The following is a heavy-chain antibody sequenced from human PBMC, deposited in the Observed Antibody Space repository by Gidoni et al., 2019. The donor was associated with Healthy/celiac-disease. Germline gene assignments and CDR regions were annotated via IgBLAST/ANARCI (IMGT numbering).Heavy chain of an antibody. V-gene: IGHV4-59*08. Sequence: QVQLQESGPGLVTPSETLSLTCTVSGGSISSYYWSWIRQPPGKGLEWIGYIYYRGSTNYNPSLKSRVTISVDTSKNQFSLKLSSVTAADTAVYYCARLGDGYCGGDCYSYYFDYWGQGTLVTVSS. CDR1: GGSISSYY. J-gene: IGHJ4*02. CDR2: IYYRGST. CDR3: ARLGDGYCGGDCYSYYFDY. D-gene: IGHD2-21*02.